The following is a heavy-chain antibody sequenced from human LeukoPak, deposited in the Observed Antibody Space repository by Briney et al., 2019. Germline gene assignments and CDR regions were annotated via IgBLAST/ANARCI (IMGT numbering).Heavy chain of an antibody. V-gene: IGHV3-53*04. CDR2: IYSGGST. D-gene: IGHD3-3*01. CDR3: ARAWSTLHYDY. Sequence: GGSLRLSCAASGFTFSDYYMSWVRQAPGKGLEWVSVIYSGGSTYYADSVKGRFTISRHNSKNTLYLQMNSLRAEDTAVYYCARAWSTLHYDYWGQGTLVTVSS. J-gene: IGHJ4*02. CDR1: GFTFSDYY.